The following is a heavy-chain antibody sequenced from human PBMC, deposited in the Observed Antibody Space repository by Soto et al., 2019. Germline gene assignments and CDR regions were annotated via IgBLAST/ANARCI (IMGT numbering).Heavy chain of an antibody. CDR1: GDSISNGGYS. CDR3: ARVAGSSRGYFDY. D-gene: IGHD6-6*01. Sequence: QLQLQESGSGLVKPSQTLSLTCAVSGDSISNGGYSWSWIRQPPGKGLEWIGYIYHSGITSYSPSLKSRVTISADRSNNQCSLRLSSVTAADTAVYYCARVAGSSRGYFDYWGQGTLVTVSS. V-gene: IGHV4-30-2*01. J-gene: IGHJ4*02. CDR2: IYHSGIT.